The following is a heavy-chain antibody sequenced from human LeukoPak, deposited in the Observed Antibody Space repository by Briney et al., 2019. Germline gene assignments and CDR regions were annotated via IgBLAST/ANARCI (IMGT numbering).Heavy chain of an antibody. J-gene: IGHJ4*02. D-gene: IGHD3-16*02. CDR3: ARGHDYVWGSYRFDY. CDR1: GGSISSYY. CDR2: MYYSGST. Sequence: SETLSLTCTVSGGSISSYYWSWIRQPPGKGLEWIGYMYYSGSTNYNPSLKSRVTISVDTSKNQFSLKLSSVTAADTAVYYCARGHDYVWGSYRFDYWGQGTLVTVSS. V-gene: IGHV4-59*12.